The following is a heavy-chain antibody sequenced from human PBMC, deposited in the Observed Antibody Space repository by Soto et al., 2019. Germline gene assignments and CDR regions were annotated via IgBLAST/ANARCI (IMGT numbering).Heavy chain of an antibody. D-gene: IGHD6-19*01. CDR1: GFSLSTSGMR. CDR2: IDWDDDK. Sequence: SGPTLVNPTQTLTLTCTSSGFSLSTSGMRVSWIRQPPGKALEWLARIDWDDDKFYSTSLKTRLTISKDTSKNQVVLTMTNMDPVDTATYYCARDTVAGTDYWGQGTLVTVSS. J-gene: IGHJ4*02. V-gene: IGHV2-70*04. CDR3: ARDTVAGTDY.